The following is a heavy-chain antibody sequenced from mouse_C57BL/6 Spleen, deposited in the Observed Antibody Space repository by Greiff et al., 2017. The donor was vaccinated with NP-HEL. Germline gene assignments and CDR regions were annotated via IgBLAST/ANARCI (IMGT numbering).Heavy chain of an antibody. CDR1: GYTFTSYG. CDR3: ARWGVVDGFGYAMDY. CDR2: IYPRSGNT. V-gene: IGHV1-81*01. Sequence: QVHVKQSGAELARPGASVKLSCKASGYTFTSYGISWVKQRTGQGLEWIGEIYPRSGNTYYNEKFKGKATLTADKSSSTAYMELRSLTSEDSAVYFCARWGVVDGFGYAMDYWGQGTSVTVSS. D-gene: IGHD1-1*01. J-gene: IGHJ4*01.